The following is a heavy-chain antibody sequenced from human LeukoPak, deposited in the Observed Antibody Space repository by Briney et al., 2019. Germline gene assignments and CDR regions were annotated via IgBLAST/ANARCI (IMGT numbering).Heavy chain of an antibody. CDR3: ARDLGYCATIKYYRKWFDA. V-gene: IGHV1-2*02. Sequence: SVRVSCKASGYLFINYGIHWLRQAPGQGLEWMGWIYPDGGGTNYAQNYQGRAIPTRDTSISTAYMELSRLKSNDTAVYYWARDLGYCATIKYYRKWFDAWGQGTLVTVSS. CDR1: GYLFINYG. D-gene: IGHD4/OR15-4a*01. CDR2: IYPDGGGT. J-gene: IGHJ5*02.